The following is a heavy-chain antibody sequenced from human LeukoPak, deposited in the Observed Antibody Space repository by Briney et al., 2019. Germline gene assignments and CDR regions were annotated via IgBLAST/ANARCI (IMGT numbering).Heavy chain of an antibody. CDR2: ISYDGSNK. CDR1: GFTFSSYA. D-gene: IGHD5-12*01. V-gene: IGHV3-30-3*01. J-gene: IGHJ6*02. CDR3: ARVVVDIVATIRSMDV. Sequence: GGSLRLSCAASGFTFSSYAMHWVRQAPGKGLEWVAVISYDGSNKYYADSVKGRFTISRDNSKNTLYLQMNSLRAEDTAVYYCARVVVDIVATIRSMDVWGQGTTVTVSS.